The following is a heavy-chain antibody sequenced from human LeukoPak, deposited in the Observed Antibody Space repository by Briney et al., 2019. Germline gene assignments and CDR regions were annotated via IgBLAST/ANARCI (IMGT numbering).Heavy chain of an antibody. J-gene: IGHJ4*02. D-gene: IGHD3-10*01. CDR2: INQDGSEK. Sequence: PGGSLRLSCAAYGFMFSSYWMSWVRQAPGKGLEWVANINQDGSEKYYVDSVKGRFTISRVNAENSLYLQMNSLRAEDTAVYYCARFYSDSGTYPGDYWGQGTLVTVSS. CDR1: GFMFSSYW. CDR3: ARFYSDSGTYPGDY. V-gene: IGHV3-7*01.